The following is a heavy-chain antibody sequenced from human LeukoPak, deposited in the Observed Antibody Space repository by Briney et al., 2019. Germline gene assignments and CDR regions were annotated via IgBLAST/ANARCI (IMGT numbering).Heavy chain of an antibody. V-gene: IGHV4-61*01. Sequence: SETLSLTCTVSGGSVSSGSYYWSWIRQPPGKGLEWIGYIYYSGSTNYNPSLKSRVTISVDTSKNQFSLKLSSVTAADTAVCYCARDQHYYDSSGYYYGKEGAFDIWGQGTMVTVSS. CDR2: IYYSGST. CDR1: GGSVSSGSYY. D-gene: IGHD3-22*01. J-gene: IGHJ3*02. CDR3: ARDQHYYDSSGYYYGKEGAFDI.